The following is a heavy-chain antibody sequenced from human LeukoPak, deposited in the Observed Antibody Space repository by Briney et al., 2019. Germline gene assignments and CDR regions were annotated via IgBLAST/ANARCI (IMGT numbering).Heavy chain of an antibody. CDR1: GGPFSSHY. CDR2: IYYSGGT. J-gene: IGHJ5*02. CDR3: ARAPARYYDVWSGYSIWFDP. Sequence: PSETLSLTCTASGGPFSSHYWSWIRQPPGKGLEWIGYIYYSGGTNYNPSLKSRVTISVDTTKNQFSLKLSSVTAADTAVYYCARAPARYYDVWSGYSIWFDPWGQGTLVTVSS. V-gene: IGHV4-59*11. D-gene: IGHD3-3*01.